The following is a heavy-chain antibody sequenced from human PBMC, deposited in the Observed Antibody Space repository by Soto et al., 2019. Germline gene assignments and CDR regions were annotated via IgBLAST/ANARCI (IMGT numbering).Heavy chain of an antibody. CDR2: ISYDGSNK. CDR1: GFTFSSYG. Sequence: QVQLVESGGGVVQPGRSLRLSCAASGFTFSSYGMHWVRQAPGKWLEWVAVISYDGSNKYYADSVKGRFTISRDNSKNTLYLQMNSLRAEDTAVYYCAKDQGIQLPSYYYGMDVWGQGTTVTVSS. CDR3: AKDQGIQLPSYYYGMDV. J-gene: IGHJ6*02. V-gene: IGHV3-30*18. D-gene: IGHD5-18*01.